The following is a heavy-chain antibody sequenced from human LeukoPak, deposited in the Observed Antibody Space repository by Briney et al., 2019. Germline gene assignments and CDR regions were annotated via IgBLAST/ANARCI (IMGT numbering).Heavy chain of an antibody. CDR1: GFTFSSYA. V-gene: IGHV3-30-3*01. J-gene: IGHJ5*02. CDR3: AKDPLYGDYTGWFDP. CDR2: ISYDGSNK. Sequence: GGSLRLSCAASGFTFSSYAMHWVRQAPGKGLEWVAVISYDGSNKYYADSVKGRFTISRDNSKNTLYLQMNSLRAEDTAVYYCAKDPLYGDYTGWFDPWGQGTLVTVSS. D-gene: IGHD4-17*01.